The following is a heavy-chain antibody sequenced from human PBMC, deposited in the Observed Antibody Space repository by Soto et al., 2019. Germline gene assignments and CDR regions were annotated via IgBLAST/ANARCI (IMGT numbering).Heavy chain of an antibody. CDR2: INHSGST. D-gene: IGHD3-3*01. CDR3: ASYNYDFWSGYYPHNWFDP. V-gene: IGHV4-39*07. J-gene: IGHJ5*02. Sequence: SETLSLTCTVSGGSISSGGYYWSWIRQPPGKGLEWIGEINHSGSTNYNPSLKSRVTISVDTSKNQFSLKLSSVTAADTAVYNCASYNYDFWSGYYPHNWFDPWGHGTLVTVSS. CDR1: GGSISSGGYY.